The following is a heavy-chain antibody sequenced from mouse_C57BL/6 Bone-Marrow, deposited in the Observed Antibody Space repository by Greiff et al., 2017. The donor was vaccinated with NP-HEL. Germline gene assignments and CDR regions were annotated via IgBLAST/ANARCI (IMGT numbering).Heavy chain of an antibody. D-gene: IGHD4-1*01. Sequence: EVQLQQSGAELVRPGASVKLSCTASGFNIKDDYMHWVKQRPEQGLEWIGWIVPENGDTEYASKFQGKATITADTSSNTAYLQLSSLTSEDTAVYYCTTLGTYWYFGVWGTGTTVTVSS. CDR3: TTLGTYWYFGV. CDR2: IVPENGDT. CDR1: GFNIKDDY. V-gene: IGHV14-4*01. J-gene: IGHJ1*03.